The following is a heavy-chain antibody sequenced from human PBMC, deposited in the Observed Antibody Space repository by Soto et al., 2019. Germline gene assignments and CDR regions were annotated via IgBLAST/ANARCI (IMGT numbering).Heavy chain of an antibody. CDR2: IIPMLGKT. CDR3: AKDILEWLFGSGDYYYYGMDV. V-gene: IGHV1-69*12. CDR1: GGTFSTYS. D-gene: IGHD3-3*01. Sequence: QVQLVQSGAEVKKPGSSVKVSCKASGGTFSTYSISWVRQAPGQGLEWMGGIIPMLGKTNYAQKFQGRGTIPADESTSTAYMDLSSLRSDDTAVYYCAKDILEWLFGSGDYYYYGMDVWGQGTTVTVSS. J-gene: IGHJ6*02.